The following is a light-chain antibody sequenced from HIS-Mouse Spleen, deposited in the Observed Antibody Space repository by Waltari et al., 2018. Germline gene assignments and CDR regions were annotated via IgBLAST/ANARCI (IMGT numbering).Light chain of an antibody. CDR1: TSDVGSSKL. J-gene: IGLJ3*02. CDR2: ESS. CDR3: CSYAVSSTWV. Sequence: QSALTQPASVSGSPGQSITISCTGTTSDVGSSKLVPWYQQHPGKAPKLMIYESSKPPSGVSNRFSGSKSGNTASLTISGLQAEDEADYYCCSYAVSSTWVFGGGTKLTVL. V-gene: IGLV2-23*01.